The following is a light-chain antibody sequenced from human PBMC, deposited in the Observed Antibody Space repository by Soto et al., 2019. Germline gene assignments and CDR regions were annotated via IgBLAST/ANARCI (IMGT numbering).Light chain of an antibody. V-gene: IGLV1-40*01. CDR3: QSYDTRLSVV. J-gene: IGLJ2*01. CDR2: ANR. Sequence: QLVLTQPPSVSGAPGQRVTISCTGSTSNIGEGYDVHWYQQLPGTAPKLLIYANRNRPSGVPDRFSGSKSGSSASLAITGLQPEDEAHYYCQSYDTRLSVVFGGGTKLTVL. CDR1: TSNIGEGYD.